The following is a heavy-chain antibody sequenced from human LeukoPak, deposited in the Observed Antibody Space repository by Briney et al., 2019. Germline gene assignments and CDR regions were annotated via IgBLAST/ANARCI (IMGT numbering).Heavy chain of an antibody. Sequence: ASVKVSCEASGSAFTDYYIHWMRQAPGQGLEWMGWINPSSGGTNYAQKFQGRVTMTRDTSFSSAYMELSRLRSDDTAVYFCARPGVPNTSGWFVFDYWGQGTLVTVSS. V-gene: IGHV1-2*02. J-gene: IGHJ4*02. CDR1: GSAFTDYY. CDR3: ARPGVPNTSGWFVFDY. CDR2: INPSSGGT. D-gene: IGHD6-19*01.